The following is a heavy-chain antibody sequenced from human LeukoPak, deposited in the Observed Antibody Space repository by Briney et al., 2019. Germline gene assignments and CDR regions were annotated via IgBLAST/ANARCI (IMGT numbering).Heavy chain of an antibody. CDR3: ARADGYSYGRGAFSFDY. V-gene: IGHV1-69*13. CDR1: GGTFSSYA. CDR2: IIPIFGTA. D-gene: IGHD5-18*01. J-gene: IGHJ4*02. Sequence: ASVKVSCKASGGTFSSYAISWVRQAPGQGLEWMGGIIPIFGTANYAQKFQGRVTITADESTSTAYMELSSLRSEDTAVYYCARADGYSYGRGAFSFDYWGREPWSPSPQ.